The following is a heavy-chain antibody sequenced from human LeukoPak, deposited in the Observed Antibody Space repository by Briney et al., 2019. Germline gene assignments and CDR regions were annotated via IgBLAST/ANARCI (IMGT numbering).Heavy chain of an antibody. CDR2: IYGNDYK. Sequence: SGPTLVNPTQPLTLTCTFSGFSLTTSAVGVGWVRQPPGKALEWLALIYGNDYKRYSASLKNRLTIMKDTSKNQVVLIMTNMDPLDTATYYCVHDVPGDYGFDYWGQGTLVTVSS. CDR3: VHDVPGDYGFDY. CDR1: GFSLTTSAVG. J-gene: IGHJ4*02. D-gene: IGHD4-17*01. V-gene: IGHV2-5*01.